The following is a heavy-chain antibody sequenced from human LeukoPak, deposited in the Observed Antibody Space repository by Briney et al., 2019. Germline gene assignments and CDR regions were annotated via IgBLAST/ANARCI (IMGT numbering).Heavy chain of an antibody. V-gene: IGHV3-23*01. J-gene: IGHJ4*02. Sequence: GGSLRLSCAASGFTFSGYAMSWVRQAPGKGLEWVSSISGSGGSTYYADSVRGRFTVSRDNSRNTLALQMNSLRAEDTAVYYCTGGAGWLTDYWGQGTLVTVSS. D-gene: IGHD6-19*01. CDR2: ISGSGGST. CDR3: TGGAGWLTDY. CDR1: GFTFSGYA.